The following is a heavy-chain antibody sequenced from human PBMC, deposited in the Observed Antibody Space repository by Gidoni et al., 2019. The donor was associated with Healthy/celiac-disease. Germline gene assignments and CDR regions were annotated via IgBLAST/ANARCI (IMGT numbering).Heavy chain of an antibody. CDR3: AKSGASRIAVAGIDY. V-gene: IGHV3-23*01. CDR1: GLTFSSYA. Sequence: EVQLLESGGGLVQPGGSLRLSCAASGLTFSSYAMSWVRQASGKGLGWVSAISGRGGSTYYADSVKGRFTISRDNSKNTLYLQMNSLRAEDTAVYYCAKSGASRIAVAGIDYWGQGTLVTVSS. J-gene: IGHJ4*02. CDR2: ISGRGGST. D-gene: IGHD6-19*01.